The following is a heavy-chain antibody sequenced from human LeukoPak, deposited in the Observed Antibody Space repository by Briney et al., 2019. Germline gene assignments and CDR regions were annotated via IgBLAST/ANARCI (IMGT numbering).Heavy chain of an antibody. V-gene: IGHV4-34*01. D-gene: IGHD6-6*01. CDR2: INHSGST. CDR3: ARRARGNIAARRGNWFDP. J-gene: IGHJ5*02. CDR1: GPSISSYY. Sequence: PSETLSLTCTVSGPSISSYYWSWIRQPPGKGLKWIGEINHSGSTNYNPSLKSRVTISVDTCKNQFSLKLSSVTAADTAVYYCARRARGNIAARRGNWFDPWGQGTLVTVSS.